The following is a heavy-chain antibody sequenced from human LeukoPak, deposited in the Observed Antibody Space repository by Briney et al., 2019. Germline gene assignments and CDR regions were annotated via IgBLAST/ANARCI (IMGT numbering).Heavy chain of an antibody. CDR1: LLALRKNA. CDR3: VMAYFYCWERYYSLFDN. D-gene: IGHD3-10*01. V-gene: IGHV3-23*01. J-gene: IGHJ4*02. Sequence: GGSLRLSFVSSLLALRKNAMCTVGQAPGKGLEWVSVISGSGGITYYADSVKGRITISRDNSKNTLYVQMNSLRAEDTTVYYCVMAYFYCWERYYSLFDNWGQGTLVTVSS. CDR2: ISGSGGIT.